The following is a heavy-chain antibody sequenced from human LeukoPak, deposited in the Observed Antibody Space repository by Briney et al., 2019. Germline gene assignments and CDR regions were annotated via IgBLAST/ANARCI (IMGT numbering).Heavy chain of an antibody. CDR2: IYYSGST. J-gene: IGHJ4*02. D-gene: IGHD3-10*01. V-gene: IGHV4-59*01. CDR1: GCSLSSYY. CDR3: ARDIGSGSYYPFDY. Sequence: SETLSITCTVSGCSLSSYYWRWIRQRPGKGLEWIGYIYYSGSTNYNPSLKSRVTISVDTSKNQFSLKLSSVTAADTAVYYCARDIGSGSYYPFDYWGQGTLVTVSS.